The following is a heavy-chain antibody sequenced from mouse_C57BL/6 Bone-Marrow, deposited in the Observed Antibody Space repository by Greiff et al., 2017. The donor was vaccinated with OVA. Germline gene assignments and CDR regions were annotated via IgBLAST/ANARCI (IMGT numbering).Heavy chain of an antibody. CDR3: PRPIYYGNPAWFAY. Sequence: VQLQQPGAELVKPGASVKLSCKASGYTFTSYWMHWVKQRPGQGLEWIGMIHPNSGSTNYNEKFKSKATLTVDKSSSTAYMQLSSLTSEDSAVYYCPRPIYYGNPAWFAYWGQGTLVTVSA. J-gene: IGHJ3*01. V-gene: IGHV1-64*01. CDR1: GYTFTSYW. CDR2: IHPNSGST. D-gene: IGHD2-1*01.